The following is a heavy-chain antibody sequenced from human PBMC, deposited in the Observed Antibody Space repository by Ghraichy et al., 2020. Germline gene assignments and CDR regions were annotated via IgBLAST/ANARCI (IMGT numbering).Heavy chain of an antibody. CDR1: GFTFSSYA. Sequence: GGSLRLSCAASGFTFSSYAMSWVRQAPGKGLEWVSAISGSGGSTYYADSVKGRFTISRDNSKNTLYLQMNSLRAEDTAVYYCAKAMRLGELHAPFDYWGQGTLVTVSS. J-gene: IGHJ4*02. V-gene: IGHV3-23*01. D-gene: IGHD3-16*01. CDR3: AKAMRLGELHAPFDY. CDR2: ISGSGGST.